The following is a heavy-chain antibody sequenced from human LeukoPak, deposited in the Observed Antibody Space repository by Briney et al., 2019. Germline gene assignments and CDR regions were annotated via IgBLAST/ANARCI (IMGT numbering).Heavy chain of an antibody. CDR3: ARGSFTDGFDI. Sequence: VASVKVSCKASGYTFTNHPMNWVRQAPGQGLEWMGWINTDTENPTYAQGFTGRFVFSLDTSVSTAFLQISSLKADDTALYYCARGSFTDGFDIWGQGTMVTVSS. CDR1: GYTFTNHP. D-gene: IGHD1-26*01. V-gene: IGHV7-4-1*02. J-gene: IGHJ3*02. CDR2: INTDTENP.